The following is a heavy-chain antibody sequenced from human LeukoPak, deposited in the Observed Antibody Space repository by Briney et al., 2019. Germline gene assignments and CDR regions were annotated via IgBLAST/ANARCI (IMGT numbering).Heavy chain of an antibody. J-gene: IGHJ3*02. V-gene: IGHV3-74*01. Sequence: GGSLRLSCAASGFTFSSYWMHCVRQAPGKGLVWVSRIKSDGSITNYADSVKGRFTISRDNAKNTLYVQMNSLRAEDTAVYYCARVGARLGAFDIWGQGTMVTVSS. CDR1: GFTFSSYW. CDR3: ARVGARLGAFDI. D-gene: IGHD6-25*01. CDR2: IKSDGSIT.